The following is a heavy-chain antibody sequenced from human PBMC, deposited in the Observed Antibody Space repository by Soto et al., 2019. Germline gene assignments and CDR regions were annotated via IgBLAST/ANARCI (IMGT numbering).Heavy chain of an antibody. CDR2: MYKNGST. CDR3: ARGVAPDY. Sequence: QVQLQESGPGLVKPSQTLSLTCTVSGSSISSGIYYWSWFRQHPGQGLEWIGYMYKNGSTGYNPSLTSRVTISADTSKNHFSLRLSTVTAADTAVYYYARGVAPDYWGQGTLVTVSS. V-gene: IGHV4-31*03. CDR1: GSSISSGIYY. J-gene: IGHJ4*02. D-gene: IGHD2-15*01.